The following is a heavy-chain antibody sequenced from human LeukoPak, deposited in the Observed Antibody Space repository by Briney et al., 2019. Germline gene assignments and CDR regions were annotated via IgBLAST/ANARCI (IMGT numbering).Heavy chain of an antibody. CDR2: IVVGSGNT. CDR3: AAASSFYSSGWYGSGDY. V-gene: IGHV1-58*02. Sequence: SVKVSCKASGFTFTSSAMQWVRQARGQRLEWIVWIVVGSGNTNYAQKFQERVTITRDMSTSTAYMELSSLRSEDTAVYYCAAASSFYSSGWYGSGDYWGQGTLVTVSS. D-gene: IGHD6-19*01. J-gene: IGHJ4*02. CDR1: GFTFTSSA.